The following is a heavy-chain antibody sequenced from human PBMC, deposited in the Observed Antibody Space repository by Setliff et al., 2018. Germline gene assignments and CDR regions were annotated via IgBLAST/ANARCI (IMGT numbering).Heavy chain of an antibody. D-gene: IGHD7-27*01. Sequence: GASVKVSCKTSGYPFGGYYIYWIRQAPGQGLEWMGWIDPKSGRTKYAVKFQGRVTMTRDTSISTIYTEVSSLTSDDTAMYYCAKQGNLAFDYWGQGTQVTSPQ. CDR3: AKQGNLAFDY. CDR2: IDPKSGRT. CDR1: GYPFGGYY. V-gene: IGHV1-2*02. J-gene: IGHJ4*02.